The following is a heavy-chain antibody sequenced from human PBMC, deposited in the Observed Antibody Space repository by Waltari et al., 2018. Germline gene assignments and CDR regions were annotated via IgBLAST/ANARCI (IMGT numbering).Heavy chain of an antibody. CDR1: GFTFSSYS. V-gene: IGHV3-48*04. Sequence: EVQLVESGGGLVQPGGSLRLSCAASGFTFSSYSMNWVRQAPGKGLEWVSYISSSSSTIYYADSVKGRFTISRDNAKNSLYLQMNSLRAEDTAVYYCARDEGIVATIAPFDYWGQGTLVTVSS. CDR2: ISSSSSTI. CDR3: ARDEGIVATIAPFDY. D-gene: IGHD5-12*01. J-gene: IGHJ4*02.